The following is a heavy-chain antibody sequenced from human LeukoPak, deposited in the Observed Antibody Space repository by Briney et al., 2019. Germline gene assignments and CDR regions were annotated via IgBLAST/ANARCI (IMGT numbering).Heavy chain of an antibody. J-gene: IGHJ3*02. CDR1: GFTFSDSY. Sequence: PGGSLRLSCEASGFTFSDSYMSWIRQVPGKGLEWVSYISSGSGYTKYADSVKGRFTISRDNAKNSLYLQMNSLRAEDTAVYYCARDPYYDSSGRRGDAFDIWGQGTMVTVSS. D-gene: IGHD3-22*01. V-gene: IGHV3-11*06. CDR2: ISSGSGYT. CDR3: ARDPYYDSSGRRGDAFDI.